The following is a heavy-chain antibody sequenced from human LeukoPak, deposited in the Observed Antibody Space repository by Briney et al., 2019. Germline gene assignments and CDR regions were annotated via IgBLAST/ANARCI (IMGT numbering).Heavy chain of an antibody. CDR3: ARDLYSSSSGDAFDI. D-gene: IGHD6-6*01. V-gene: IGHV3-20*04. CDR1: GFTFDDYG. Sequence: PGGSLRLSCAASGFTFDDYGMSWVRQAPGKGLEWVSGINWNGGSTGYADSVKGRFTISRDNAKNSLYLQMNSLRAEDTAVYYCARDLYSSSSGDAFDIWGQGTMVTVSS. J-gene: IGHJ3*02. CDR2: INWNGGST.